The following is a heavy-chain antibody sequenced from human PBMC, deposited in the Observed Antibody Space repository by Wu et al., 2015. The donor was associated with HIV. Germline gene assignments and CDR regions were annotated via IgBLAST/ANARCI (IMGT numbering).Heavy chain of an antibody. V-gene: IGHV1-8*01. CDR1: GYIFTSYD. CDR2: MNPNSGNT. CDR3: VRGLYYYESSGYAHFDY. D-gene: IGHD3-22*01. Sequence: QVHLVQFGGEVKKPGASVKVSCKASGYIFTSYDINWVRQATGQGLEWMGWMNPNSGNTGYAQKFQGRVTMTRNTPTSTAYMELSSLRSEDTAVYYCVRGLYYYESSGYAHFDYWGQGTLVTVSS. J-gene: IGHJ4*02.